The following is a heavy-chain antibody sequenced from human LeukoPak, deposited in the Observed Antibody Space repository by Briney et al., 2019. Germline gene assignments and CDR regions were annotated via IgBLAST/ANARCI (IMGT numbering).Heavy chain of an antibody. CDR1: GYSLTSYW. CDR3: ARHYYYDSSGYYTPDY. V-gene: IGHV5-51*01. CDR2: IYPGDSDT. Sequence: GESLQISCKGSGYSLTSYWIGWVRQMPGKGLEWMGIIYPGDSDTRYGPSFQGQVTISADKSISTAYLQWSSLKASDTAMYYCARHYYYDSSGYYTPDYWGQGTLVTVSS. J-gene: IGHJ4*02. D-gene: IGHD3-22*01.